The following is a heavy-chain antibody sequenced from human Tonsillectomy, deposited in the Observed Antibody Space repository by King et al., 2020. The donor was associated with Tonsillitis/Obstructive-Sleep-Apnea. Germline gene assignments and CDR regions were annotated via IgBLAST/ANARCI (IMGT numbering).Heavy chain of an antibody. CDR2: INSDGSST. Sequence: VQLVESGGGLVQPGGSRRLSCAASGFTFSSYWMHWVRHAPGKGLVWVSRINSDGSSTSYADSVKGRFTISRDNAKNTLYLQMNSLRDEDTAVSYCASLGGFLEWQPRDAFDIWGQGTMGTVSS. J-gene: IGHJ3*02. D-gene: IGHD3-3*01. CDR1: GFTFSSYW. CDR3: ASLGGFLEWQPRDAFDI. V-gene: IGHV3-74*01.